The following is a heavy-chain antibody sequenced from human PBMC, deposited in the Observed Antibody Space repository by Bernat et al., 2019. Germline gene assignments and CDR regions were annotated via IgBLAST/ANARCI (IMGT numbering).Heavy chain of an antibody. Sequence: EVQLVESGEGLVQPGGSLRLSCAASGFTFSSYEMNWVRQAPGKGLEWVSYISSSGSTIYYADSVKGRFTISRDNAKNSLYLQMNSLRAEDTAVYYCAKRGRSYAFDIWGQGTMVTVSS. V-gene: IGHV3-48*03. CDR2: ISSSGSTI. CDR3: AKRGRSYAFDI. D-gene: IGHD3-10*01. J-gene: IGHJ3*02. CDR1: GFTFSSYE.